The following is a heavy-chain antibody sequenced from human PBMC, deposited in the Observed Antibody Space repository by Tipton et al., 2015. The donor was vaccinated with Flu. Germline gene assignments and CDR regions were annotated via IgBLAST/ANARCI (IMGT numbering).Heavy chain of an antibody. J-gene: IGHJ3*02. Sequence: QSGPEVKKPGESLRISCQGSGYTFISNWINWVRQMPGKGLEWMGRIDPSDSYTNYSPSFQGHVTISADKSISTAYLQWSSLKASDTAMYFCARSGNYFDSSSPDAFDIWGQGTMVTVSS. CDR1: GYTFISNW. D-gene: IGHD3-22*01. CDR3: ARSGNYFDSSSPDAFDI. CDR2: IDPSDSYT. V-gene: IGHV5-10-1*01.